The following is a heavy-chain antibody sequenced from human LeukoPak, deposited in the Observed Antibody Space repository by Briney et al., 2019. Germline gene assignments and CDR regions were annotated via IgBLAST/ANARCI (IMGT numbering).Heavy chain of an antibody. J-gene: IGHJ4*02. V-gene: IGHV3-74*01. CDR2: INERATII. D-gene: IGHD3-16*01. CDR1: GFTFSNYW. Sequence: PGGSLRLSCAASGFTFSNYWMHWVRQAPGKGLEWVSRINERATIISYADSVKGRFTISRENARNTLYLQTNSLTAEDTAVYYCVRDLILVWTPGDDFDHWGQGTLVTVSP. CDR3: VRDLILVWTPGDDFDH.